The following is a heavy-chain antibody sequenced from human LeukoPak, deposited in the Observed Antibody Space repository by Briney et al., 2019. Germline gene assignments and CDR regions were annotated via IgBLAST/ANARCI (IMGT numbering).Heavy chain of an antibody. CDR1: GFTFSSYT. D-gene: IGHD3-10*01. CDR3: AKSRFGYGSGSSDYYGMDV. CDR2: ITGTGGST. Sequence: GGSLRLSCAASGFTFSSYTVSWVRQAPGKGLEWVSGITGTGGSTYYADSVKGRFTISRDNSKNTLYLQMNSLRAEDTAVYYCAKSRFGYGSGSSDYYGMDVWGQGTTVTVSS. J-gene: IGHJ6*02. V-gene: IGHV3-23*01.